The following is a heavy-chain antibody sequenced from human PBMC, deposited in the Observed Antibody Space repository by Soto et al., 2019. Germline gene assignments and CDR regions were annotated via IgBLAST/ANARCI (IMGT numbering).Heavy chain of an antibody. CDR3: ARVRATYYYDSSGQRREFYYYYGMDV. CDR1: GFTFSSYG. V-gene: IGHV3-30*03. CDR2: ISYDGSNK. J-gene: IGHJ6*02. D-gene: IGHD3-22*01. Sequence: GSLRLSCAASGFTFSSYGMHWVRQAPGKGLEWVAVISYDGSNKYYADSVKGRFTISRDNAKNSLYLQMNSLRAEDTAVYYCARVRATYYYDSSGQRREFYYYYGMDVRGQGTTVTVSS.